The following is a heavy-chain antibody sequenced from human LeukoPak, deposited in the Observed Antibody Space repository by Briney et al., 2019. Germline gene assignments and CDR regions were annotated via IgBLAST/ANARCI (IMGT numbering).Heavy chain of an antibody. D-gene: IGHD5-24*01. CDR1: GFTFSSYS. CDR3: ARAGRRWLQFGGLDY. Sequence: GGSLRLSCAASGFTFSSYSMNWVRQAPGKGLEWVSYISSSSSTIYYADSVKGRFTISRDNAKNSLYLQMNSLRAEDTAVYYCARAGRRWLQFGGLDYWGQGTLVTVSS. V-gene: IGHV3-48*04. CDR2: ISSSSSTI. J-gene: IGHJ4*02.